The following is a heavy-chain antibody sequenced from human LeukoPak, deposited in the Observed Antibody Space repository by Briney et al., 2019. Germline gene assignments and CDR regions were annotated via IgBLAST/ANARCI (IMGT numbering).Heavy chain of an antibody. CDR1: GGSISSYY. V-gene: IGHV4-59*01. CDR2: IYYSGST. D-gene: IGHD1-7*01. Sequence: SETLSLTCTVSGGSISSYYWSWIRQPPGKGLEWIGYIYYSGSTNYNPSLKSRVTISVDTSKNQFSLKLSSVTAADTAVYYCARPVTAGGELWFDPWGRGTLVTVSS. J-gene: IGHJ5*02. CDR3: ARPVTAGGELWFDP.